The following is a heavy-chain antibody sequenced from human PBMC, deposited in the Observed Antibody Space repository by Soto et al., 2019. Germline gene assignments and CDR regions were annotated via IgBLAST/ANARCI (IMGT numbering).Heavy chain of an antibody. CDR2: IWYDGSNK. CDR1: GFTFSSYG. CDR3: ARDFRAYYYYYYMDV. V-gene: IGHV3-33*01. J-gene: IGHJ6*03. Sequence: QVQLVESGGGVVQPGRSLRLSCAASGFTFSSYGMHWVRQAPGKGLEWVAVIWYDGSNKYYADSVKGRFTISRDNSKNTVYLQMNSLRAEDTAVYYCARDFRAYYYYYYMDVWGKGTTVTVSS. D-gene: IGHD3-10*01.